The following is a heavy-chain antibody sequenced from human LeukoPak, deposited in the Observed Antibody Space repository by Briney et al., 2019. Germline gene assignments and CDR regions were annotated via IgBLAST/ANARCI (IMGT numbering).Heavy chain of an antibody. CDR1: GFTFSSYS. Sequence: GGSLRLSCAASGFTFSSYSMNWVRQAPGKGLEWVSSISSSSSYIYYADSVKDRFTISGDNAKNSLYLQMNSLRAEDTAVYYCARDLYGSVSYYPLPIWGQGTMVTVSS. V-gene: IGHV3-21*01. D-gene: IGHD3-10*01. J-gene: IGHJ3*02. CDR3: ARDLYGSVSYYPLPI. CDR2: ISSSSSYI.